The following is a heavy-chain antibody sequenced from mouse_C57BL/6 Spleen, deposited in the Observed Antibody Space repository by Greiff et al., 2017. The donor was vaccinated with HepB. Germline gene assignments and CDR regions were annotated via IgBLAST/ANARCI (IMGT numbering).Heavy chain of an antibody. Sequence: DVQLQESGAELVRPGASVKLSCTASGFNIKDYYMHWVKQRPEQGLEWIGRIDPEDGDTEYAPKFQGKATMTADTSSNTAYLQLSSLTSEDTAVYYCTVITTVVGRFAYWGQGTLVTVSA. CDR1: GFNIKDYY. D-gene: IGHD1-1*01. V-gene: IGHV14-1*01. CDR3: TVITTVVGRFAY. J-gene: IGHJ3*01. CDR2: IDPEDGDT.